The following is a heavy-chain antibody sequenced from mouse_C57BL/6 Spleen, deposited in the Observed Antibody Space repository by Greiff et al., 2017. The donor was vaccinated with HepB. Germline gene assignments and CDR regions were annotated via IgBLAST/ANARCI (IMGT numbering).Heavy chain of an antibody. Sequence: VKLQQPGTELVKPGASVKLSCKASGYTFTSYWMHWVKQRPGQGLEWIGNINPSNGGTNYNEKFKSKATLTVDKSSSTAYMQLSSLASEDSAVYYCARGLYGSSSAWFAYWGQGTLVTVSA. J-gene: IGHJ3*01. D-gene: IGHD1-1*01. CDR2: INPSNGGT. CDR3: ARGLYGSSSAWFAY. CDR1: GYTFTSYW. V-gene: IGHV1-53*01.